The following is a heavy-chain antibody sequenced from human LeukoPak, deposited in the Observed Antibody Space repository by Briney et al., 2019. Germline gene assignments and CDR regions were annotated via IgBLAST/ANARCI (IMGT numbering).Heavy chain of an antibody. CDR2: IYYSGST. CDR1: GGSISSSSYY. Sequence: PSETLSLTCTVSGGSISSSSYYWGWIRQPPGKGLEWIGSIYYSGSTYYNPSLKSRVTISVDTSKNQFSLKLSSVTAADTAVYYCARVNLGYFDYWGQGTLVTVSS. V-gene: IGHV4-39*01. D-gene: IGHD7-27*01. CDR3: ARVNLGYFDY. J-gene: IGHJ4*02.